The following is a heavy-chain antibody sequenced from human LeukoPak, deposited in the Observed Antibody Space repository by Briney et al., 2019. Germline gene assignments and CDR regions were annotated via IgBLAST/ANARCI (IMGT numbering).Heavy chain of an antibody. CDR2: IYYSGST. D-gene: IGHD2-15*01. Sequence: PSETLSLTCTVSGGSISSSSYYWGWIRQPPGKGLEWIGSIYYSGSTYYNPSLKSRVTISVDTSKNQFSLRLSSVTAADTAVYYCARRYCTGGTCYSDRGAFDTWGQGTMVTVSS. CDR1: GGSISSSSYY. J-gene: IGHJ3*02. V-gene: IGHV4-39*07. CDR3: ARRYCTGGTCYSDRGAFDT.